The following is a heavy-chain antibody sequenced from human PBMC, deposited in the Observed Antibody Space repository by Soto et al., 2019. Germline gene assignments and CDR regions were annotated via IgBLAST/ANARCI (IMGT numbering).Heavy chain of an antibody. D-gene: IGHD3-10*01. CDR3: GTDRWGGAFDM. J-gene: IGHJ3*02. CDR1: GFSLRSDW. Sequence: EVQVVESGGGLVQPGGSLRLSCAAIGFSLRSDWMAWVRQIPGKGLEFVANIKEDGSVKNYVDSVKGRFSISRDNDKNSLYRQMNSLRAEDTAVYYCGTDRWGGAFDMWGQGTTVTVSS. V-gene: IGHV3-7*01. CDR2: IKEDGSVK.